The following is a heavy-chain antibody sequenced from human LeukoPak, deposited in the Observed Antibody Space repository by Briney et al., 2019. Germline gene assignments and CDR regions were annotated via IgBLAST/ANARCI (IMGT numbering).Heavy chain of an antibody. D-gene: IGHD1-26*01. V-gene: IGHV4-59*01. J-gene: IGHJ3*02. CDR1: GGSISTYY. Sequence: KPSETLSLTCTVSGGSISTYYWSWIRQPPGKGLEWVGYIYYCGSTNYNPSLQSQVTISVDTSKNQFSLKLSSVTAADTAVYYCARDPSGSYYLSGAFDIWGQGTVVTVSS. CDR2: IYYCGST. CDR3: ARDPSGSYYLSGAFDI.